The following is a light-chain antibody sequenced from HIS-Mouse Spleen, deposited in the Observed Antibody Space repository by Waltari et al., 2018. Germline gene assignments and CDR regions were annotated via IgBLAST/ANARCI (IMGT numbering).Light chain of an antibody. J-gene: IGLJ2*01. CDR1: ALPKKN. V-gene: IGLV3-10*01. CDR3: YSTDSSGNHRV. CDR2: EDS. Sequence: YDLTQPPSVSVSPGQTARITCSGDALPKKNASWYQQKSGQAPVLVIYEDSKRPSGIPERFSGSSSGTMATLTISGAQVEDEADYYCYSTDSSGNHRVFGGGTKLTVL.